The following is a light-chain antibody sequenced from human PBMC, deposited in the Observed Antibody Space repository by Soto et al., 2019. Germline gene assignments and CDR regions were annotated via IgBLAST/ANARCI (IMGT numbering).Light chain of an antibody. Sequence: DIQMTQSPSSLSASVGDRVTITCQASQNINNYLNWYQQKPGRAPKLLIYDASNLEAGVPSRFRGSGSGTDFTFTISRLQPEDIAAYYCQQYENLPTFGQGTRLEIK. V-gene: IGKV1-33*01. CDR3: QQYENLPT. CDR1: QNINNY. J-gene: IGKJ5*01. CDR2: DAS.